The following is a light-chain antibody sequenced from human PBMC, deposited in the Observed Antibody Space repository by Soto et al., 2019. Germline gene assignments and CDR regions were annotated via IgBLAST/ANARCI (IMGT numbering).Light chain of an antibody. Sequence: DIQMTQSPSSLSASVGDRVTITCQASQNINNYLNWYQQKPGRAPKLLIYDASNLEAGVPSRFRGSGSGTDFTFTISRLQPEDIAAYYCQQYENLPTFGQGTRLEIK. V-gene: IGKV1-33*01. CDR3: QQYENLPT. CDR1: QNINNY. J-gene: IGKJ5*01. CDR2: DAS.